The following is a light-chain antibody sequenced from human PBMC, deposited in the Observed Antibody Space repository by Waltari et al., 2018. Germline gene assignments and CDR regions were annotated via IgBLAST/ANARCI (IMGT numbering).Light chain of an antibody. J-gene: IGLJ3*02. CDR1: SSALGTYDF. Sequence: SALTQPAPVSGSPGQSLTISCAGSSSALGTYDFPTWYQPPPGTVPKLILFDVNKRPSGISARFSGSKSGNTASLTISGLLPEDEADYFCLSYTTSYTWLFGGGTRVTVL. CDR2: DVN. CDR3: LSYTTSYTWL. V-gene: IGLV2-14*03.